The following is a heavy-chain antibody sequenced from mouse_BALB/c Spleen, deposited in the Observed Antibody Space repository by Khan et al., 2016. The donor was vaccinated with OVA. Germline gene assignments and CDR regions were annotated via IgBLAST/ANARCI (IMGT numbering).Heavy chain of an antibody. D-gene: IGHD3-2*02. Sequence: QVQLKQSGAELVRPGTSVKLSCKTSGYIFTSYWIHWVKQRSGQGLEWIARIYPGTNNTYYNENLKDRATLTADKSSSTAYMQLNSLKSEDSAVYFCAREEALYYFDYWGQGTTLTVSS. J-gene: IGHJ2*01. CDR2: IYPGTNNT. CDR3: AREEALYYFDY. CDR1: GYIFTSYW. V-gene: IGHV1-76*01.